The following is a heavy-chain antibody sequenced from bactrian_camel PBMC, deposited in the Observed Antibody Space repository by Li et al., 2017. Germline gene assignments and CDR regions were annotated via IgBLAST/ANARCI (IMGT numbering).Heavy chain of an antibody. CDR2: ISTTGSVT. J-gene: IGHJ4*01. CDR3: AAATSPVSNQTLSPAAYPY. V-gene: IGHV3S31*01. Sequence: VQLVESGGDLVQPGGSLRLSCAASGFTFSSSAMSWVRQAPGKGLEWVSAISTTGSVTYYADSVKGRFTISQDNAKNTLSLVMDNLKPEDTGIYYCAAATSPVSNQTLSPAAYPYWGQGTQVTVSS. D-gene: IGHD5*01. CDR1: GFTFSSSA.